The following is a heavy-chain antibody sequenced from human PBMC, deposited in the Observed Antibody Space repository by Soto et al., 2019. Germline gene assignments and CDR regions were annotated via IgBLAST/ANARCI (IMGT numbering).Heavy chain of an antibody. CDR3: ARDAGDSGHYYYYYGMDV. CDR1: GFTFSSYA. V-gene: IGHV3-30-3*01. D-gene: IGHD5-12*01. CDR2: ISYDGSNK. Sequence: SLRLSCAPSGFTFSSYAMHWVRQAPGKGLEWVAVISYDGSNKYYADSVKGRFTISRDNSKNTLYLQMNSLRAEDTAVYYCARDAGDSGHYYYYYGMDVWGQGTTVTVSS. J-gene: IGHJ6*02.